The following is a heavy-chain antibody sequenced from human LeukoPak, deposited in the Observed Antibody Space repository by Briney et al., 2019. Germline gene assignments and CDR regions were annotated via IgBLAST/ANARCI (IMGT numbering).Heavy chain of an antibody. J-gene: IGHJ4*02. D-gene: IGHD5-18*01. CDR1: GGSISSYY. Sequence: SETLSLTCTVSGGSISSYYWSWIRQPPGKGLEWIGYIYYRGSTNYNPSLKSRVTISVDTSKNQFSLKLSSVTAADTAVYYCARHGRTAMVKDWGQGTLVTVSS. V-gene: IGHV4-59*08. CDR2: IYYRGST. CDR3: ARHGRTAMVKD.